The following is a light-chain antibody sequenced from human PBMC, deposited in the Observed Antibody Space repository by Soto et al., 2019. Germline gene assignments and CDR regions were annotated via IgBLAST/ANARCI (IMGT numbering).Light chain of an antibody. V-gene: IGKV3-20*01. CDR1: QRVGSRF. CDR3: QQYDGSPRT. Sequence: EVVMTQSPDTLSVSPGERSTLSFMSSQRVGSRFLAWYQQKPGQAPRLLIYGASNRATGIPDRFSGSGSGTEFTLSISRLEPEDFAMYYCQQYDGSPRTFGQGTKVDIK. CDR2: GAS. J-gene: IGKJ1*01.